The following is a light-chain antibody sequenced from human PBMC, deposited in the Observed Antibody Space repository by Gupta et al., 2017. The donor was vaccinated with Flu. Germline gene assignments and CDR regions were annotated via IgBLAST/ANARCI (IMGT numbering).Light chain of an antibody. Sequence: IQMTQSPSTLSAYVGDRVTINCRASQSINDWLAWYQQKPGKAPKLLIYQASNLESWVPSRFSDSGSGTEFALTISSLQPDDFATYYCQQYIMYPQPFGQGTRVEVK. CDR1: QSINDW. V-gene: IGKV1-5*03. CDR2: QAS. CDR3: QQYIMYPQP. J-gene: IGKJ1*01.